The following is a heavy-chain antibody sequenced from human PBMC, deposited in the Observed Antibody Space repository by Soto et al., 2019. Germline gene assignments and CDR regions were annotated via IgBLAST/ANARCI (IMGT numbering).Heavy chain of an antibody. CDR2: INPSGGST. CDR1: GYTVTSYY. J-gene: IGHJ5*02. D-gene: IGHD3-9*01. V-gene: IGHV1-46*01. Sequence: ASVKVSCKASGYTVTSYYMHWVRQAPGQGLEWMGIINPSGGSTSYAQKFQGRVTMTRDTSTSTVYMELSSLRSEDTAVYYCAKDHYDILTDHHSYNRYDPWGPGPLATVPT. CDR3: AKDHYDILTDHHSYNRYDP.